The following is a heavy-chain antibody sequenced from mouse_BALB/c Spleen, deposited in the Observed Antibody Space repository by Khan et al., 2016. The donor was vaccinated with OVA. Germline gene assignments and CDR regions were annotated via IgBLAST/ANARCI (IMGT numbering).Heavy chain of an antibody. Sequence: QVQLKQSGAELARPGASVKMSCKASGYTFTSYTIHWIKKRPGQGLEWIGYINPSNGYTNYNQKFKDKATLTTDKSSTTAYLQLSSLTSDDSAVXNGVRDGSYQRNVCWFAYGGQGNLVTGSA. CDR3: VRDGSYQRNVCWFAY. CDR2: INPSNGYT. D-gene: IGHD2-14*01. CDR1: GYTFTSYT. J-gene: IGHJ3*01. V-gene: IGHV1-4*01.